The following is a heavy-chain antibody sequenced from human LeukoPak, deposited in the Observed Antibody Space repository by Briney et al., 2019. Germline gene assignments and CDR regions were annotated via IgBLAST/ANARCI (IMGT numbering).Heavy chain of an antibody. V-gene: IGHV1-8*02. CDR3: ARETGYDFWSGYRSYYFDY. Sequence: ASVKVSCKASGYTFTGYYMHWVRQAPGQGLEWMGWMNPNSGNTGYAQKFQGRVTMTRNTSISTAYMELSSLRSEDTAVYYCARETGYDFWSGYRSYYFDYWGQGTLVTVSS. CDR2: MNPNSGNT. CDR1: GYTFTGYY. J-gene: IGHJ4*02. D-gene: IGHD3-3*01.